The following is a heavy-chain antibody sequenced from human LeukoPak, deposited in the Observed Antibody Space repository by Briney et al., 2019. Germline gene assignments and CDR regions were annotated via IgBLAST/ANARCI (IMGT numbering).Heavy chain of an antibody. V-gene: IGHV4-34*01. J-gene: IGHJ4*02. Sequence: SETLSLTCAVYGGSFSGYYWSWIRQPPGKGLEWIGEINHSGSTNYNPSLKSRVTISVDTSKNQFSLKLSSVTAADTAVYYCAGPGAARLDYWGQGTLVTVSS. CDR1: GGSFSGYY. D-gene: IGHD6-6*01. CDR2: INHSGST. CDR3: AGPGAARLDY.